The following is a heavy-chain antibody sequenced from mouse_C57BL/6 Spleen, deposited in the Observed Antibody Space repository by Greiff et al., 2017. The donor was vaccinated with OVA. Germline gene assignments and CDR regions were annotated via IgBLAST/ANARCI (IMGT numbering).Heavy chain of an antibody. J-gene: IGHJ4*01. D-gene: IGHD2-1*01. CDR2: INHSTGGN. V-gene: IGHV1-43*01. Sequence: EVQLQQSGPELVKPGASVKISCKASGYSFTGYYMHWVKQSSEKSLEWMGVINHSTGGNRYNQKFKGKATLTVDKSSSTAYMQLKSLTSEDAAVYYCARIFYGNYLYYAMDYWGQGTSVTVSS. CDR1: GYSFTGYY. CDR3: ARIFYGNYLYYAMDY.